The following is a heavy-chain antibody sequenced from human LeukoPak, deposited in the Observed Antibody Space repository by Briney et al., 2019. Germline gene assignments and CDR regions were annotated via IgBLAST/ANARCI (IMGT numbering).Heavy chain of an antibody. CDR2: INHSGST. CDR1: GGSISSYY. V-gene: IGHV4-59*08. Sequence: PSETLSLTCTVSGGSISSYYWSWIRQPPGKGLEWIGEINHSGSTNYNPSLKSRVTISADTSKNQFSLKLSSVTAADTAVYFCARGPYSYDSSGAFDIWGQGTMVTVSS. J-gene: IGHJ3*02. CDR3: ARGPYSYDSSGAFDI. D-gene: IGHD3-22*01.